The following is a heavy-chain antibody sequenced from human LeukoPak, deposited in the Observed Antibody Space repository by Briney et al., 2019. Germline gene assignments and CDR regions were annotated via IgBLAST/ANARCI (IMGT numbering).Heavy chain of an antibody. CDR2: ISAYNGNT. V-gene: IGHV1-18*01. CDR3: ARDWPTSPITGADIGVVPGARYYQYYGMDG. D-gene: IGHD2-2*01. J-gene: IGHJ6*02. Sequence: ASVKVSCKASGYTFTSYGISWVRQAPGQGLEWMGWISAYNGNTNYAQKLQGRVTMTTDTSTSTAYMELRSLRSDDTAVYYCARDWPTSPITGADIGVVPGARYYQYYGMDGWGQGTTVTVSS. CDR1: GYTFTSYG.